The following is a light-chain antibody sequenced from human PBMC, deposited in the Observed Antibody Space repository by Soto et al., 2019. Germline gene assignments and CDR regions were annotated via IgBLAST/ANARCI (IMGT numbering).Light chain of an antibody. CDR2: WAS. V-gene: IGKV4-1*01. Sequence: DIVMTQSPDSLAVSLAERATINCKSSQSVLYSSNNKNYLAWYQQTPGQPPKLRIYWASTRESGVPDRCSGSGSGTDITLTISSLQAEDVAVYYCQQYYSTPPTFGQGTKVDIK. CDR1: QSVLYSSNNKNY. J-gene: IGKJ1*01. CDR3: QQYYSTPPT.